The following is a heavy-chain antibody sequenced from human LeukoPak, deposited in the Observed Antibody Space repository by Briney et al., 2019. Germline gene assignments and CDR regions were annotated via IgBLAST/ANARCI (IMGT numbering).Heavy chain of an antibody. V-gene: IGHV1-2*02. CDR2: INPNSGGT. D-gene: IGHD3-10*01. CDR3: ARDMVRAESQTHYHYMDV. J-gene: IGHJ6*03. Sequence: ASVKVSCKASGYTFTGYYMHWVRQAPGQGLEWMGWINPNSGGTNYAQKFQGRVTMTRDTSISTAYMELSRLRSDDTAVYYCARDMVRAESQTHYHYMDVWGKGTTVTVSS. CDR1: GYTFTGYY.